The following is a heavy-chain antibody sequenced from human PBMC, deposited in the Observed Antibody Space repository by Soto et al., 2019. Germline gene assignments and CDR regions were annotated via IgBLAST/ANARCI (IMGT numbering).Heavy chain of an antibody. V-gene: IGHV3-23*01. Sequence: GGSLRLSCAASGFTFTIYAMSWVRQAPGKGLEWVSAITGSGGSTYYADSVKGRFTISRDNSKNTLYLQMNSLRAEDTAVYYCAKARGAMVRGAAFYCDYWGQGTLVTVPS. CDR3: AKARGAMVRGAAFYCDY. J-gene: IGHJ4*02. D-gene: IGHD3-10*01. CDR1: GFTFTIYA. CDR2: ITGSGGST.